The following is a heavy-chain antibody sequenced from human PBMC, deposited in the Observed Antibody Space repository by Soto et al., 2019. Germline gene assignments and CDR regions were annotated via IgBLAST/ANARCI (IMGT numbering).Heavy chain of an antibody. J-gene: IGHJ4*02. V-gene: IGHV3-23*01. D-gene: IGHD5-12*01. CDR3: AKAGDGYTFDY. CDR2: VTGSGDNT. Sequence: PLGSLRLSCAAAGGSFAGYAMNWVRQAPGKGLEWVSSVTGSGDNTHHADSVKGRFTISRDNSKNTLYLQMNSLRAEETAVYYCAKAGDGYTFDYWGQGTLVTVSS. CDR1: GGSFAGYA.